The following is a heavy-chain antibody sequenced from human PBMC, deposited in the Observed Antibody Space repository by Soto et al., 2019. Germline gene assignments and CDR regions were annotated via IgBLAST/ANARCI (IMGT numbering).Heavy chain of an antibody. D-gene: IGHD6-13*01. CDR3: ARDRFEGYSSSGYYFWFDP. V-gene: IGHV1-69*13. J-gene: IGHJ5*02. CDR1: GGTFSSYA. CDR2: IIPIFGTA. Sequence: SVKVSCKASGGTFSSYAISWVRQAPGQGLEWMGGIIPIFGTANYAQKFQGRVTITADESTSTAYMELSSLRSEDTAVYYCARDRFEGYSSSGYYFWFDPWGQGTLVTVSS.